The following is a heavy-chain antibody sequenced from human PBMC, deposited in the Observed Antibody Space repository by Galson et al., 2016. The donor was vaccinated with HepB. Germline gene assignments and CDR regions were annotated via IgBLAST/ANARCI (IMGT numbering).Heavy chain of an antibody. J-gene: IGHJ4*01. V-gene: IGHV2-5*02. D-gene: IGHD2-2*01. CDR1: GSSPSPNGVS. CDR2: IYWDNDK. CDR3: ANIFTSLYAPYYFDH. Sequence: PALVKPTQTLTLTCPFSGSSPSPNGVSVAWIRQPPGPALEWLARIYWDNDKRYIPTLKSRRTITKDTSRNQVVLAMADMDPADTATYYCANIFTSLYAPYYFDHWGHGALVTVSS.